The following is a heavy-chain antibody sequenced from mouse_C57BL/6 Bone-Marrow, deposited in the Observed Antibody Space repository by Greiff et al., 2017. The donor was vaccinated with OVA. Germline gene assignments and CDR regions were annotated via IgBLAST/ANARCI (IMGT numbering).Heavy chain of an antibody. V-gene: IGHV1-42*01. Sequence: VQLQQSGPELVKPGASVKISCKASGYSFTGYYMNWVKQSPEKSLEWIGEINPSTGGTTYNQKFKAKATLTVDKSSSTAHMQLKSLTSEDSAVYYCARRTARAWFAYWGQGTLVTVSA. CDR3: ARRTARAWFAY. D-gene: IGHD1-2*01. CDR1: GYSFTGYY. CDR2: INPSTGGT. J-gene: IGHJ3*01.